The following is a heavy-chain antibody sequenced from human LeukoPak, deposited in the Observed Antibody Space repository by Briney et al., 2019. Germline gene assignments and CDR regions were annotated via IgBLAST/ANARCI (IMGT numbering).Heavy chain of an antibody. Sequence: ASVKVSCKASGYTFTSYYMHWVRQAPGQGLEWMGIINPSGGSTSYAQKFQGRVTMTRDTSTSTVYMELSSLRSEDTAVYYCAREGYYYDSSGSGGFDYWGQGTLVTVSS. CDR1: GYTFTSYY. D-gene: IGHD3-22*01. CDR3: AREGYYYDSSGSGGFDY. J-gene: IGHJ4*02. CDR2: INPSGGST. V-gene: IGHV1-46*01.